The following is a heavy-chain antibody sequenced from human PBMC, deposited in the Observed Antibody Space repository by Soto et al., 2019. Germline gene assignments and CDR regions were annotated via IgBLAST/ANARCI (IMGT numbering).Heavy chain of an antibody. J-gene: IGHJ4*02. CDR1: GFTLSNYA. Sequence: GGCMRLSCAASGFTLSNYAMHWVRPAPGKGLEWVAVISYDGRNKYYADSVKGRFTISRDNSKNTLYLQVNSLRADDTAVYYCARNGSGNYYHFDYWGQGTLVTVSS. CDR3: ARNGSGNYYHFDY. CDR2: ISYDGRNK. V-gene: IGHV3-30*04. D-gene: IGHD3-10*01.